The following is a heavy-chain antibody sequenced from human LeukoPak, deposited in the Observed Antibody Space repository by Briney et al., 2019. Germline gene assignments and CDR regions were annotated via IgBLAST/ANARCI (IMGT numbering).Heavy chain of an antibody. CDR2: INSDGSST. V-gene: IGHV3-74*01. J-gene: IGHJ4*02. CDR1: GFTFSSYW. D-gene: IGHD1-1*01. CDR3: ARDTIDVPDWNYFDY. Sequence: PGGSLRLSCAASGFTFSSYWMHWVRQAPGKGLVWVSRINSDGSSTSYADSVKGRFTISRDNAKNTLYLQMNSLRAEDTAVYYCARDTIDVPDWNYFDYWGQGTLVTVSS.